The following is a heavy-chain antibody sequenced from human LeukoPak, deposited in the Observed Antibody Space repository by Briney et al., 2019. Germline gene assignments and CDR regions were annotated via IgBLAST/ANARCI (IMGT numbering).Heavy chain of an antibody. J-gene: IGHJ3*02. CDR1: GGSFSGYF. CDR2: INHSGDT. CDR3: ARHLRLLESPFPPRAFDI. D-gene: IGHD3-3*01. Sequence: SETLSVTCAVYGGSFSGYFYNWIRQTPGQGLEWIGEINHSGDTNYNPSLRRRLTISVDSSKNQLSLTLSSLTAADTAVYYCARHLRLLESPFPPRAFDIWGQGTTVTVSS. V-gene: IGHV4-34*01.